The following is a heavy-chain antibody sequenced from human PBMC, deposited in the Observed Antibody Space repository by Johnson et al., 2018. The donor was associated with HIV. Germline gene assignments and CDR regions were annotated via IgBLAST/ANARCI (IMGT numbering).Heavy chain of an antibody. Sequence: QVQLVESGGGVVQPGRSLRLSCAASGFTFSYYAMHWVRQVPGKGLEWVAVISYDGTNKYYADSVKGRFTISRDNSKNTLYLQMNSLRAEDTAVYYCAKDRSSSWYGGAFDIWGQGTMVTVSS. D-gene: IGHD6-13*01. CDR1: GFTFSYYA. CDR2: ISYDGTNK. J-gene: IGHJ3*02. CDR3: AKDRSSSWYGGAFDI. V-gene: IGHV3-30-3*01.